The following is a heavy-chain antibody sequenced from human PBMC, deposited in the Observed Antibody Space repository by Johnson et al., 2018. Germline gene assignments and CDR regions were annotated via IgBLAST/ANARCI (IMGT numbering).Heavy chain of an antibody. CDR1: GDSVSSNSAA. Sequence: QVQLQQSGPGLVKPSQTLSLTCAISGDSVSSNSAAWNWIRQSPSRGLEWLGRTYYRSKWYNDYSVSVKSRITINPDTSKNQFSLQLNSVTPEDTAVYYCARDLGNIAVAGTDYYYYGMDVWGQGTTVTVSS. V-gene: IGHV6-1*01. CDR3: ARDLGNIAVAGTDYYYYGMDV. J-gene: IGHJ6*02. CDR2: TYYRSKWYN. D-gene: IGHD6-19*01.